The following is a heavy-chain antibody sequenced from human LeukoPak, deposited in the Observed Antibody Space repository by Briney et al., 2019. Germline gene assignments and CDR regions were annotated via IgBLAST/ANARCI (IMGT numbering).Heavy chain of an antibody. V-gene: IGHV4-39*01. Sequence: SSETPSLTCTVSGGSVSSTSYYWGWIRQSPGKGLEWIGSIYYTGSIYYNPSLRSRVTISVDTSKNQFSLKPSSVTAADTAVYYCARHRGYCSGSRCYSVWFDPWGQGTLVTVSS. CDR3: ARHRGYCSGSRCYSVWFDP. CDR1: GGSVSSTSYY. J-gene: IGHJ5*02. D-gene: IGHD2-15*01. CDR2: IYYTGSI.